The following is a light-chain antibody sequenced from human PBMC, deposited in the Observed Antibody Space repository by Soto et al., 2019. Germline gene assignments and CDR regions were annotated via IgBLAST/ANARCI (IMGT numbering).Light chain of an antibody. V-gene: IGKV3-15*01. CDR3: QQYNYWPPPT. Sequence: EIVMTQSPATLSVSPGERATLSCRASQSVSSNLAWYQQKPGQAPRLLMYGASTRATGIPARFSGSGSGTEFTLTISSLQSEDFAVYHCQQYNYWPPPTFGGGTKVEIK. CDR1: QSVSSN. CDR2: GAS. J-gene: IGKJ4*01.